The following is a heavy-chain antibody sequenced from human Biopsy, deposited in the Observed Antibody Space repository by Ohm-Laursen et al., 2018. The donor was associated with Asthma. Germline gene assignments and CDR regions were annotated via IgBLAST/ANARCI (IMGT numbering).Heavy chain of an antibody. CDR2: IKHDGSEK. J-gene: IGHJ1*01. Sequence: ETLSLTCPVYGGYLTGHYWNWIRQPPGKGLEWVANIKHDGSEKNHVDSLKGRFTISRDNAKNSLYLQMNSLRAEDTAVYYCARTFHFWSPYHAEHYQLWGQGTLVTVSS. CDR1: GGYLTGHY. V-gene: IGHV3-7*01. CDR3: ARTFHFWSPYHAEHYQL. D-gene: IGHD3-3*02.